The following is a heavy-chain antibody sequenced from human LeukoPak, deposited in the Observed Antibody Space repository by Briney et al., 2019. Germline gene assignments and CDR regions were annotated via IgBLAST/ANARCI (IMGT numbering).Heavy chain of an antibody. Sequence: GGSLRLSCAVSGFSVSGYWMTWVRQAPGKGLEWVANIKQDGSEKNYVDSVKGRFTISRGNAENSLFLQMNSLRVEDTAVYYCARERQGGIAAAGTRIEGDYWGQGTLVAVSS. CDR2: IKQDGSEK. CDR3: ARERQGGIAAAGTRIEGDY. D-gene: IGHD6-13*01. CDR1: GFSVSGYW. J-gene: IGHJ4*02. V-gene: IGHV3-7*01.